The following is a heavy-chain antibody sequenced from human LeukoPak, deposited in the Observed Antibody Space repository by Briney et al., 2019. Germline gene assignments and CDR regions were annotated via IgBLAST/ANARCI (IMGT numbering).Heavy chain of an antibody. CDR3: ARLAGHFLMDYYYYRDV. CDR1: GGSISSNNYY. J-gene: IGHJ6*03. V-gene: IGHV4-39*01. Sequence: TSETLSLTCTVSGGSISSNNYYWGWIRQPPGRGLEWIGSIYYSGSTYYNPSLNRRVTISVDTSKNQFSLRLSSVTAADTAVYYCARLAGHFLMDYYYYRDVGGKGTTVTVSS. D-gene: IGHD3-3*01. CDR2: IYYSGST.